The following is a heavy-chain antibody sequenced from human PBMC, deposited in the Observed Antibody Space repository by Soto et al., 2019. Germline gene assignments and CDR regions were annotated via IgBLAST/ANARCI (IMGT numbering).Heavy chain of an antibody. CDR3: AKVAPYGDYPKDV. CDR1: GFTFSDYY. D-gene: IGHD4-17*01. V-gene: IGHV3-11*05. Sequence: GGSLRLSCAASGFTFSDYYMSWIRQAPGKGLEWVSYISSSSSYTNYADSVKGRFTISRDNAKNSLYLQMNSLRAEDTAVYYCAKVAPYGDYPKDVWGQGTTVTVSS. J-gene: IGHJ6*02. CDR2: ISSSSSYT.